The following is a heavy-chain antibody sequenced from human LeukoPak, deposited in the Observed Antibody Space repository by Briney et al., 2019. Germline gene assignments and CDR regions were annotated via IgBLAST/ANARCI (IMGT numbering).Heavy chain of an antibody. CDR1: GGSISSYY. V-gene: IGHV4-59*01. Sequence: SETLSLTCTVSGGSISSYYWSWIRQPPGKGLEWVGYIYYSGSTNYNPSLKSRVTISVDTSKNQFSLKLSSVTAADTAVYYCARAENNWFDPWGQGTLVTVSS. CDR3: ARAENNWFDP. J-gene: IGHJ5*02. CDR2: IYYSGST.